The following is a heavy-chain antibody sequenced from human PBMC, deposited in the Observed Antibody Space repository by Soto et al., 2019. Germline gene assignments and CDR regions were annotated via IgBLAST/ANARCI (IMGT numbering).Heavy chain of an antibody. CDR3: TRGSFLEWFCMEV. CDR2: INPSGSIT. V-gene: IGHV1-46*02. D-gene: IGHD3-3*01. Sequence: ASVKVSCKASGYTFDRYYMHWVRQAPGQGLEWMGMINPSGSITSYAQKFQGRVTMTRDTYTSTLSMELSSLRSEDTAFYYCTRGSFLEWFCMEVWGQGTTVTVSS. J-gene: IGHJ6*02. CDR1: GYTFDRYY.